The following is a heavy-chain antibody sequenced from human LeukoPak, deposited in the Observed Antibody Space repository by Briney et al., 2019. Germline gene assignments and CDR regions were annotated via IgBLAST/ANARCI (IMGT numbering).Heavy chain of an antibody. J-gene: IGHJ4*02. CDR3: AKEIVGAPTPGAY. V-gene: IGHV4-4*02. CDR2: VHKSGST. CDR1: TDSITSNW. Sequence: LETLSLTCAVSTDSITSNWWSWVRQPPGKGLEWIGEVHKSGSTNYYPSLQSRVTISIDKSKNQIALEPTSVTAADTAVYYCAKEIVGAPTPGAYWGQGILVTVSS. D-gene: IGHD1-26*01.